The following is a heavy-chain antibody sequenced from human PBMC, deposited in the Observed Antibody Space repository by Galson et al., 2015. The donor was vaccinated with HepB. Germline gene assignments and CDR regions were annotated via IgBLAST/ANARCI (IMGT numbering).Heavy chain of an antibody. CDR1: GFTFSSYW. V-gene: IGHV3-7*01. CDR3: ARDARTSCYGCGFDP. CDR2: IKRDGSEK. J-gene: IGHJ5*02. D-gene: IGHD2-2*01. Sequence: SLRLSCAASGFTFSSYWMSWVRQAPGKGLEWVANIKRDGSEKYYVDSVKGRFTISRDNAKNSLYLQMNSLRAEDTAVYYCARDARTSCYGCGFDPWGQGTLVTVSS.